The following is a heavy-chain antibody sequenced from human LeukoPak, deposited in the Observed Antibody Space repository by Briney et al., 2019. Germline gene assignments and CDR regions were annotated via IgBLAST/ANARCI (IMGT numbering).Heavy chain of an antibody. J-gene: IGHJ4*02. CDR3: ARRSSTWSFDY. CDR1: GGSISSYY. CDR2: IYSSGST. V-gene: IGHV4-59*08. Sequence: SETLSLTCTVSGGSISSYYWSWLRQPPGKGLEWIGYIYSSGSTNYNPSLKGRVTIFVDTSKNQFSLKLSSVTAADTAVYYCARRSSTWSFDYWGQGTLVTVSS. D-gene: IGHD6-13*01.